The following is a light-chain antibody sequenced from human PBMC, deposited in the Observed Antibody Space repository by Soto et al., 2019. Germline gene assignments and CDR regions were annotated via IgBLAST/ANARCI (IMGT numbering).Light chain of an antibody. CDR2: GAS. J-gene: IGKJ5*01. Sequence: EIVLTQSPATLSLSPGERATLSWRASQSVSSNLAWYQQKPGQAPRLLIYGASARATGIPARFGGSGSGTEFTLTISSLQSEDFAVYYCQQYNNWRITFGQGTRLEI. CDR1: QSVSSN. V-gene: IGKV3D-15*01. CDR3: QQYNNWRIT.